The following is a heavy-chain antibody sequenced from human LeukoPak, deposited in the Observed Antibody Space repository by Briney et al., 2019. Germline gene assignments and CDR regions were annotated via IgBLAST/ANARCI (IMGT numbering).Heavy chain of an antibody. CDR3: ARLGSPPGSDYYHFDY. CDR1: GFTFSSYG. V-gene: IGHV3-66*04. Sequence: GGSLRLSCAASGFTFSSYGMHWVRQAPGKGLEWVSVIYSGGRPYYADSVKGRFTISRDNSKNTLYLQMNSLRAEDTAVYYCARLGSPPGSDYYHFDYWGQGTLVTVSS. CDR2: IYSGGRP. D-gene: IGHD3-22*01. J-gene: IGHJ4*02.